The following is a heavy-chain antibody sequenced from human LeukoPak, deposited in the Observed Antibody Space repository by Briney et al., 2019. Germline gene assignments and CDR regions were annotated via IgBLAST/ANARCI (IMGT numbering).Heavy chain of an antibody. J-gene: IGHJ4*02. Sequence: GASVKVSCKASGYTFSGYYMHWGRQAPGQGLEWMGWINPNSGGTKYAQKFQGRVTMTRDTSISTAYMELSRLRSDDTAVYYCATEVTDWGQGSLATVSS. CDR2: INPNSGGT. V-gene: IGHV1-2*02. D-gene: IGHD5-18*01. CDR1: GYTFSGYY. CDR3: ATEVTD.